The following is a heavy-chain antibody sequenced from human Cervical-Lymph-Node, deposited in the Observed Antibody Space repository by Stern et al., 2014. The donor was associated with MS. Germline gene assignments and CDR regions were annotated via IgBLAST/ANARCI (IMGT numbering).Heavy chain of an antibody. J-gene: IGHJ4*02. CDR1: GGSVSSGSYY. D-gene: IGHD2-2*01. V-gene: IGHV4-61*01. Sequence: QVQLVESGPGLVKPSETLSLTCTVSGGSVSSGSYYWSWIRQPPGKGLEWIGYIYYSGSTNYIPSLKSRVTISVDTSKNQFSLKLSSVTAADTAVYYCARSTTSRIEDYFDYWGQGTLVTVSS. CDR3: ARSTTSRIEDYFDY. CDR2: IYYSGST.